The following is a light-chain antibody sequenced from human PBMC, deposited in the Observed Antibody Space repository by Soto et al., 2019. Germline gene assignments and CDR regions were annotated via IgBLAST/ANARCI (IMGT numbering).Light chain of an antibody. V-gene: IGLV1-47*02. CDR2: SNN. Sequence: QSVLTQPPSASGTPGQRVTISCSGSSSNIGSNYVYWYQQLPGTAPKLLIYSNNQRPSGVPYRFSGSKSGTSASLAISGLRSEDEADYYCAAWDDSLSGYVFGTGTKLTVL. CDR3: AAWDDSLSGYV. CDR1: SSNIGSNY. J-gene: IGLJ1*01.